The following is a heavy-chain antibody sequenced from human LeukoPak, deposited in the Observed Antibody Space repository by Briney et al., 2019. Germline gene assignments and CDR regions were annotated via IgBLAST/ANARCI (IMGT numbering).Heavy chain of an antibody. Sequence: ASVKVSCKASGYTFTSYDINWVRQATGQGLEWMGWMNPNSGNTGYAQKFQGRVTMTEDTSTGTAYMELSSLRSEDTAVYYCATGLTTPSTYFDYWGQGTLVTVS. CDR2: MNPNSGNT. D-gene: IGHD3-3*01. J-gene: IGHJ4*02. CDR1: GYTFTSYD. V-gene: IGHV1-8*01. CDR3: ATGLTTPSTYFDY.